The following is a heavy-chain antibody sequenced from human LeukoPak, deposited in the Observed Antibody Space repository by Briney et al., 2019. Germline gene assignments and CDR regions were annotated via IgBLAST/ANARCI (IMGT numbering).Heavy chain of an antibody. J-gene: IGHJ4*02. V-gene: IGHV1-69*05. CDR3: AREGDCSGGSCYSVY. D-gene: IGHD2-15*01. CDR2: IIPIFGTA. Sequence: SVKVSCKASGGTFSSHAISWVRQAPGQGLEWMGGIIPIFGTANYAQKFQGRVTITTGESTSTAYMELSSLRSEDTAVYYCAREGDCSGGSCYSVYWGQGTLVTVSS. CDR1: GGTFSSHA.